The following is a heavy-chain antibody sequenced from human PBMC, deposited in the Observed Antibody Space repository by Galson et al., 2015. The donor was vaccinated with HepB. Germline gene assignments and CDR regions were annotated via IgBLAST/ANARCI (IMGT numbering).Heavy chain of an antibody. J-gene: IGHJ3*02. CDR1: GFTFDDYT. V-gene: IGHV3-43*01. CDR3: AKGLTMIVVIDAFDI. CDR2: ISWDGGST. D-gene: IGHD3-22*01. Sequence: SLRLSCAASGFTFDDYTMHWVRQAPGKGLEWVSLISWDGGSTYYADSVKGRFTISRDNSKNSLYLQMNSLRTEDTAWYYCAKGLTMIVVIDAFDIWGQGTMVTVSS.